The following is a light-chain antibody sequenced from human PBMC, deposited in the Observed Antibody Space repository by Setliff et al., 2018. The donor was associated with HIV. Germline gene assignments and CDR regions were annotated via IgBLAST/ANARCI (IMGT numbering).Light chain of an antibody. CDR1: SSDFGDSNY. CDR2: DVT. Sequence: QSALTQPRSVSASPGQSVTIPCTGTSSDFGDSNYVSWYQQHPGKPPKLIIYDVTKRPSGVPDRFSGSKSDNTASLTISGLQAEDEAEYYCCSNAARPTFYVFGTGTKVSVL. CDR3: CSNAARPTFYV. V-gene: IGLV2-11*01. J-gene: IGLJ1*01.